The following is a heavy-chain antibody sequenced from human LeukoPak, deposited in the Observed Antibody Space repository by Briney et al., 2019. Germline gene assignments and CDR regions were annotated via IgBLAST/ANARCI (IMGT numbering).Heavy chain of an antibody. CDR2: IIPIFGTA. J-gene: IGHJ5*02. CDR3: ARDLGSGWYGGWFDP. V-gene: IGHV1-69*01. D-gene: IGHD6-19*01. CDR1: GGTFSSYA. Sequence: SVTVSCKASGGTFSSYAISWVRQAPGQGLEWMGGIIPIFGTANYAQKFQGRVTITADESTSTAYMELSSLRSEDTAVYYCARDLGSGWYGGWFDPWGQGTLVTVSS.